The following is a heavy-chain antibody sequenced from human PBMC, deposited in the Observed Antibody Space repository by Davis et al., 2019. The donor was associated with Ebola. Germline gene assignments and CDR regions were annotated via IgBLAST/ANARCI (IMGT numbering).Heavy chain of an antibody. V-gene: IGHV1-18*01. CDR2: ISGYDGVT. D-gene: IGHD2-2*02. J-gene: IGHJ5*01. CDR3: ARDGLVPDAIRGGFDS. Sequence: AASVKVSCKTSGYNFNRYGISWVRQVPGQGLEWMGWISGYDGVTKYSEKYKGRITLTTETSTSTAYMEVRSLTSDDTALYYCARDGLVPDAIRGGFDSWGQGMLVTVSS. CDR1: GYNFNRYG.